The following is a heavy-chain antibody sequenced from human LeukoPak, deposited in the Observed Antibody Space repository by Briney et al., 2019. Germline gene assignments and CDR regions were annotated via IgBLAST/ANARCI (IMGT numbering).Heavy chain of an antibody. CDR1: GASISSSTYY. J-gene: IGHJ5*02. CDR2: IFYTGSI. CDR3: ARSYSASYDSPAGWFDP. D-gene: IGHD3-22*01. V-gene: IGHV4-61*05. Sequence: PSETLSLTCTVSGASISSSTYYWSWIRQPPGKGLEWIGYIFYTGSINYNPSLRGRVTISVDTSKSQFSLRLSSVTAADTAVYYCARSYSASYDSPAGWFDPWGQGTLVTVSS.